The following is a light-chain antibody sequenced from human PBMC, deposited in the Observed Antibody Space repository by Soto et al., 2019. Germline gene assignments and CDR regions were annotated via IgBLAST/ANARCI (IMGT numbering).Light chain of an antibody. Sequence: QTVVTQEPSLTVSPGGTVTLTCASSTGTVNSGHYPNWLQQKPGQAPRALIYSTDTRHSWTPARFSGSLLGGKAALTLSGVQPEYEADYYCLLYYGGAVVFGGGTKLTVL. J-gene: IGLJ2*01. CDR2: STD. CDR3: LLYYGGAVV. V-gene: IGLV7-43*01. CDR1: TGTVNSGHY.